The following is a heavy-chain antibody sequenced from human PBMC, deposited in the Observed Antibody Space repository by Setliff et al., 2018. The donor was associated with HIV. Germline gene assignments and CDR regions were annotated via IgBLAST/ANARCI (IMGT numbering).Heavy chain of an antibody. CDR2: IHYKGNI. V-gene: IGHV4-30-4*08. J-gene: IGHJ5*02. CDR1: GDSIISGDYY. Sequence: PSETLSLTCTVSGDSIISGDYYWSWIRQSPGKGLEWIGHIHYKGNIDYNASLKGRLAISSDTSKNQFSLNLSSVIAADTAIYFCARFTVVVFGAGEPSWFDPWGQGILVTVSS. D-gene: IGHD2-15*01. CDR3: ARFTVVVFGAGEPSWFDP.